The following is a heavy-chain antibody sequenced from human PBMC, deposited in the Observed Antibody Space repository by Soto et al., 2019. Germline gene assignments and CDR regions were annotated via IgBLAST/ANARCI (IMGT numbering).Heavy chain of an antibody. J-gene: IGHJ3*02. V-gene: IGHV4-4*02. CDR2: IYHSGSA. D-gene: IGHD2-21*02. CDR3: ARVPGVVVSADDAFDI. CDR1: GGSVSSNNW. Sequence: QVQLQESGPGLVKPSGTLSLTCAVSGGSVSSNNWWSWVRQSPGKGLEWMGEIYHSGSAHYNPSLKSRATISLDKSMNLFSLRLTSVTAADTAVYYCARVPGVVVSADDAFDIWGPGTRVIVSS.